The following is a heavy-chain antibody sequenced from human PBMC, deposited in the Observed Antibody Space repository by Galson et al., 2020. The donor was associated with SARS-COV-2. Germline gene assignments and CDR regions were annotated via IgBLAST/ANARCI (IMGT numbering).Heavy chain of an antibody. CDR3: ARDSADYYGSGSYYYGMDV. Sequence: GGPLRLSCVASGFTFSAYYMSWINQAPGKGLDCVPYIRISVITIYYADSVKGRFTISSDNAKNSLYLQMNSLRAEDTAVYYCARDSADYYGSGSYYYGMDVWGQGTTVTVSS. D-gene: IGHD3-10*01. J-gene: IGHJ6*02. CDR1: GFTFSAYY. CDR2: IRISVITI. V-gene: IGHV3-11*01.